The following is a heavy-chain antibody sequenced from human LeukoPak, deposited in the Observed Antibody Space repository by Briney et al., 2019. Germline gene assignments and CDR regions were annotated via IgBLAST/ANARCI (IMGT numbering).Heavy chain of an antibody. V-gene: IGHV3-21*01. CDR3: ARDLSSSWPYYFDY. CDR2: ISPTNSFL. Sequence: GGSLRLSCAASGFTFSDYAMIWVRQAPGKGLEWVSYISPTNSFLYYSDSVRGRFTITRDNSKNTLYLQMNSLRAEDTAVYYCARDLSSSWPYYFDYWGQGTLVTVSS. D-gene: IGHD6-13*01. J-gene: IGHJ4*02. CDR1: GFTFSDYA.